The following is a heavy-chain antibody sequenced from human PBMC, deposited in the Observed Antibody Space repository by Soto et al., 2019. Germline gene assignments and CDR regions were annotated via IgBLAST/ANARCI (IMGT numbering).Heavy chain of an antibody. CDR2: IDPSDSYT. D-gene: IGHD2-2*01. CDR3: ASLRTGYCSSTSCSINYYYYGMDV. V-gene: IGHV5-10-1*01. Sequence: DSLTISCKGSGYSFTSYWISLVRQMPGKGLEWMGRIDPSDSYTNYSPSFQGRVTISADKSISTAYLQWSSLKASDTAMYYCASLRTGYCSSTSCSINYYYYGMDVWGQGTTVTVSS. J-gene: IGHJ6*02. CDR1: GYSFTSYW.